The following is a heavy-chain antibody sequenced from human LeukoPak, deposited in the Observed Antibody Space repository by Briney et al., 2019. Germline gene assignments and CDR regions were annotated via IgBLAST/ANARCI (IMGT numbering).Heavy chain of an antibody. CDR2: INANSNKT. D-gene: IGHD3-16*01. J-gene: IGHJ4*02. V-gene: IGHV1-18*01. CDR3: SRDSTFGAVADFNY. Sequence: GASVKVSCKASGYSFTTFGITWVRQAPGQGLEWMGWINANSNKTHYAQKFHDRVTMTTDTSTNTAFMELRGLKSDDTAMYYCSRDSTFGAVADFNYWGQGTLVTVSS. CDR1: GYSFTTFG.